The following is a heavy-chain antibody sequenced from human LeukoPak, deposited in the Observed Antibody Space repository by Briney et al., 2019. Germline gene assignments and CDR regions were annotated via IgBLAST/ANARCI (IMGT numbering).Heavy chain of an antibody. CDR2: IYYSGST. Sequence: SETLSLTCTVSGGSISSYYWSWIRQPPGKGLEWIGYIYYSGSTNYNPSLKSRVAISVDTSKNQFSLKLSSVTAADTAVYYCARVTSAAGWFDPWGQGTLVTVSS. D-gene: IGHD6-13*01. CDR1: GGSISSYY. J-gene: IGHJ5*02. V-gene: IGHV4-59*01. CDR3: ARVTSAAGWFDP.